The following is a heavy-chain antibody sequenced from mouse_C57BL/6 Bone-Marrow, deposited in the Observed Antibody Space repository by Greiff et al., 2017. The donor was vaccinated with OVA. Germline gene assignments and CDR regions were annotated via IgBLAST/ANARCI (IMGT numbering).Heavy chain of an antibody. CDR2: IYPGSGST. CDR1: GYTFTSYW. V-gene: IGHV1-55*01. Sequence: QVQLQQPGAELVKPGASVKLSCKASGYTFTSYWITWVQQRPGQGLEWIGDIYPGSGSTNYNEKFKGKATLTVDTASSTAYMQLSSLTSEDAAVYYGAIYSNLYAMDYWGQGTSVTVSS. J-gene: IGHJ4*01. CDR3: AIYSNLYAMDY. D-gene: IGHD2-5*01.